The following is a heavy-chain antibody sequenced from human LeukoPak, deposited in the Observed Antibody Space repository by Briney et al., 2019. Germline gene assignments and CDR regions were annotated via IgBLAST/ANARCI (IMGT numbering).Heavy chain of an antibody. CDR1: GFTFSNAW. CDR2: IKSKTDGGTT. D-gene: IGHD3-16*01. J-gene: IGHJ4*02. V-gene: IGHV3-15*01. Sequence: GGSLRLSWAASGFTFSNAWMSLVRQAPGEGLEWVARIKSKTDGGTTDYVAPVKGRFTISRYDSKNTLYLKMNSLNTEDTAVYYCATYVPFDYWGQGTLVTVSS. CDR3: ATYVPFDY.